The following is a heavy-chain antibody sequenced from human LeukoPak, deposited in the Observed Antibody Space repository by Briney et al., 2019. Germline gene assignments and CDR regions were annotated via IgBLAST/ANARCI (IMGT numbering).Heavy chain of an antibody. J-gene: IGHJ4*02. CDR3: ARALFYSYGYDY. CDR1: GGSFSGYY. D-gene: IGHD5-18*01. Sequence: SETLSLTCAVYGGSFSGYYWSWIRQPPGKGLEWIGSIYHSGSTYYNPSLKSRVTISVDTSKNQFSLKLSSVTAADTAVYYCARALFYSYGYDYWGQGTLVTVSS. CDR2: IYHSGST. V-gene: IGHV4-34*01.